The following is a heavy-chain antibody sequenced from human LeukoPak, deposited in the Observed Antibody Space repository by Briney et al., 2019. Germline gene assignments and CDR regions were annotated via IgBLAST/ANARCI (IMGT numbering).Heavy chain of an antibody. CDR2: ITTSGSAT. Sequence: GGSLRLSCAASGFTFSSYDMNWVRQAPGKGREWVSYITTSGSATYHADSVKGRFTISRDNAKNSLYLQMNSLRAEDTAVYYCARDRADTAAFDPWGQGTLVTVSS. J-gene: IGHJ5*02. D-gene: IGHD5-18*01. V-gene: IGHV3-48*03. CDR1: GFTFSSYD. CDR3: ARDRADTAAFDP.